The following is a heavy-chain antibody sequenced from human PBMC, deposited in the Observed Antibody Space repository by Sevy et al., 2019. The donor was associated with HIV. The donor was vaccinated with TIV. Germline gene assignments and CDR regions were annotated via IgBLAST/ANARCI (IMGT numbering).Heavy chain of an antibody. CDR1: GDSIRSSGHF. V-gene: IGHV4-39*01. CDR3: ARHCLHYFDNTGYGEAFDI. J-gene: IGHJ3*02. D-gene: IGHD3-22*01. Sequence: SETLSLTCTVSGDSIRSSGHFWAWIRQPPGKGLQWLGSLHHRGDSYYNPSLRSRVTISVDTSKNQVSLNLNSMTAADTAVYFCARHCLHYFDNTGYGEAFDIWGQGTLVTVSS. CDR2: LHHRGDS.